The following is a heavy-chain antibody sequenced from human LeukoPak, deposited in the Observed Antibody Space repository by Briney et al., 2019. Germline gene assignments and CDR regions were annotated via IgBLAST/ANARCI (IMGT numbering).Heavy chain of an antibody. CDR3: AGDFGGYFYHFDY. J-gene: IGHJ4*02. CDR1: GGSISSSSYY. Sequence: SETLSLTCTVSGGSISSSSYYWSWIRQPPGKGLEWIGYIYYSGSTNYNPSLKSRVTISVDTSKNQFSLKLSSVTAADTAVYYCAGDFGGYFYHFDYWGQGTLVTVSS. V-gene: IGHV4-61*01. CDR2: IYYSGST. D-gene: IGHD3-22*01.